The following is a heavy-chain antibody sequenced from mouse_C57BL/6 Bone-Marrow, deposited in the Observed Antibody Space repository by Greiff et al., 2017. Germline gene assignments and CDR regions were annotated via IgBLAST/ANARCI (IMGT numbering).Heavy chain of an antibody. CDR3: ARDGYFGFAY. D-gene: IGHD2-3*01. V-gene: IGHV1-50*01. CDR2: IDPSDSYT. CDR1: GYTFTSYW. Sequence: VQLQQPGAELVKPGASVKLSCKASGYTFTSYWMQWVKQRPGQGLEWIGEIDPSDSYTNYNQKFKGKATLTVDTSSSPAYMQLSSLTSEDSAVYYCARDGYFGFAYWGQGTLVTVSA. J-gene: IGHJ3*01.